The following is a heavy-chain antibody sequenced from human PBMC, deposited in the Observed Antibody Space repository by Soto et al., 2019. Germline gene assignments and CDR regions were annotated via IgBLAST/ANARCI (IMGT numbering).Heavy chain of an antibody. V-gene: IGHV4-39*01. J-gene: IGHJ4*02. CDR2: IYYSGST. CDR3: ARRVRSSPFDY. CDR1: GGSISSSSYY. D-gene: IGHD6-6*01. Sequence: SETLSLTCTVSGGSISSSSYYWGWIRQPPGKGLEWIGSIYYSGSTYYNPSLKSRVTISVDTSKNQFSLKLSSVTAADTTVYYCARRVRSSPFDYWGQGTLVTVSS.